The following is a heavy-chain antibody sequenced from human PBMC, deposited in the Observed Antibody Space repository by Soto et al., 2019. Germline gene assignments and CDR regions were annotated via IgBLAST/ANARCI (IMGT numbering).Heavy chain of an antibody. V-gene: IGHV4-4*02. J-gene: IGHJ5*02. CDR1: GGSISSSNW. D-gene: IGHD6-13*01. CDR2: IYHSGST. CDR3: ARAPDGSSWYWFDP. Sequence: QVQLQESRPGLMKPSGTLSLTCAVSGGSISSSNWWSWVRQPPGKVLEWIGEIYHSGSTNYNPSLKGRVSISVDKSKNPFSLKVSSVAAADTAVYYCARAPDGSSWYWFDPCGQGTLVTVSA.